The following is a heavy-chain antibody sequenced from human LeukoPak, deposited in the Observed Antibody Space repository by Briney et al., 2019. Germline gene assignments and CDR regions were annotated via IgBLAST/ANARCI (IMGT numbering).Heavy chain of an antibody. CDR2: INPNSGGT. CDR1: GYTFTGHY. J-gene: IGHJ6*02. CDR3: ARDGYSSGWYISYYYGMDV. Sequence: GASVKVSCKASGYTFTGHYMHWVRQAPGQGLEWMGWINPNSGGTNYAQKFQGRVTMTRDTSISTAYMELSRLRSDDTAVYYCARDGYSSGWYISYYYGMDVWGQGTTVTVSS. D-gene: IGHD6-19*01. V-gene: IGHV1-2*02.